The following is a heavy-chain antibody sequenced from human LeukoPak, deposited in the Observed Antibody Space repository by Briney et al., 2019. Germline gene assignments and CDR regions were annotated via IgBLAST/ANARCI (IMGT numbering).Heavy chain of an antibody. J-gene: IGHJ3*02. CDR2: IYYSGST. D-gene: IGHD3-22*01. Sequence: PGGSLRLSCAASEFSVGSNYMTWVRQPPGKGLEWIGSIYYSGSTYYNPSLKSRVTISVDTSKNQFSLKLSSVTAADTAVYYCARQGRISMIVVLIEDAFDIWGQGTMVTVSS. CDR1: EFSVGSNY. CDR3: ARQGRISMIVVLIEDAFDI. V-gene: IGHV4-39*01.